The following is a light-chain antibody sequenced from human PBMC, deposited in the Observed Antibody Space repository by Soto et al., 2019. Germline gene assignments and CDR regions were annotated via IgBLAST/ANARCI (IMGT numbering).Light chain of an antibody. V-gene: IGKV3-20*01. J-gene: IGKJ5*01. Sequence: EIVLTQSPGTLSLFPGERATLSCRASQSLITRYLAWYQQKPGQAPRLLIYGASSRATDIPDRFSGSASGTYFPLTITRLAPDDFAVYSCQQYGTSPTFGQGTRLQMK. CDR3: QQYGTSPT. CDR2: GAS. CDR1: QSLITRY.